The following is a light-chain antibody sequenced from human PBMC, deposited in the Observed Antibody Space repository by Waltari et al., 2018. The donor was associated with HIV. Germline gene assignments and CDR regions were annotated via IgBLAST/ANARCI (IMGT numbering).Light chain of an antibody. CDR1: SSDVGDNDY. CDR2: EVS. CDR3: TSYAGSDNLV. Sequence: QSALTQPPSASGSPGQSVTISCTGTSSDVGDNDYVSWYQQHPGKAPKVMIYEVSKRPSWVPDRFSGSKSGNTASLTVSGLQAEDEADYFCTSYAGSDNLVFGGGTKLTV. V-gene: IGLV2-8*01. J-gene: IGLJ2*01.